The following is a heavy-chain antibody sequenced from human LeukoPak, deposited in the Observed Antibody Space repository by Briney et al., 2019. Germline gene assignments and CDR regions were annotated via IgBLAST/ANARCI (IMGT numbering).Heavy chain of an antibody. Sequence: SETLSLTCTVSGYSISSGYYWGWIRQPPGKGLEWIGSIYHSGSTYYNPSLKSRVTISVDRSKNQFSLKLSSVTAADTAVYYCARISAGGFDYWGQGTLVTVSS. D-gene: IGHD6-25*01. V-gene: IGHV4-38-2*02. CDR2: IYHSGST. CDR3: ARISAGGFDY. CDR1: GYSISSGYY. J-gene: IGHJ4*02.